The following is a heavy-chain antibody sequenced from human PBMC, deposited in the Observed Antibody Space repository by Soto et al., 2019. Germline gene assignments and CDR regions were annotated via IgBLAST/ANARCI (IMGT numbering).Heavy chain of an antibody. V-gene: IGHV1-69*13. J-gene: IGHJ6*02. D-gene: IGHD3-22*01. Sequence: SVKVSCKASGGTFSSYAISWVRQAPGQGLEWMGGITPIFGTANYAQKFQGRVTITADESTSTAYMELSSLRSEDTAVYYCARSIDSSGYYLNYYSYGMDVWGQGTTVTVS. CDR1: GGTFSSYA. CDR2: ITPIFGTA. CDR3: ARSIDSSGYYLNYYSYGMDV.